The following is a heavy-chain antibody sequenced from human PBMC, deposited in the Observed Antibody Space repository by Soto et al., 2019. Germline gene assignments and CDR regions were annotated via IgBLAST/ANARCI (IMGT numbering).Heavy chain of an antibody. CDR3: ARYSSTLGCFAP. V-gene: IGHV4-39*01. CDR2: IYYSGTT. Sequence: SETLSLTCTVSGGSISSNTYYWGWIRQPPGKGLQWIGNIYYSGTTYYTPPLQSRVTISVDTSKNQFSLNLNSVTAADTAVYYCARYSSTLGCFAPWGQGTLVTVSS. CDR1: GGSISSNTYY. J-gene: IGHJ5*02. D-gene: IGHD6-19*01.